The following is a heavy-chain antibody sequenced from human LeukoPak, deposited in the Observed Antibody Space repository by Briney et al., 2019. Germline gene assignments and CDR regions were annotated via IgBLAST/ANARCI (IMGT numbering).Heavy chain of an antibody. V-gene: IGHV4-39*02. CDR2: IYNSRST. CDR3: ARRNILTEGEAFDI. Sequence: PSETLSLTCTVSGDSISSTSYYWGWIRQPPGKGLEWIGFIYNSRSTNYNPSLRSRVTISVDTSNNHFSLMPNSVTAADTAVYYCARRNILTEGEAFDIWGQGTMVTVSS. CDR1: GDSISSTSYY. D-gene: IGHD3-9*01. J-gene: IGHJ3*02.